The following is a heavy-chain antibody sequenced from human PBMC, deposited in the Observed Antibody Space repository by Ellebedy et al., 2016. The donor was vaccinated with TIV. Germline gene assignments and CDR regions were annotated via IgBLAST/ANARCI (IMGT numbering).Heavy chain of an antibody. CDR2: ISVSSDII. J-gene: IGHJ4*02. D-gene: IGHD7-27*01. V-gene: IGHV3-48*01. Sequence: GESLKISCAASGFTFIRHSMNWVRQAPGKGPEWISYISVSSDIIYYTDSVKGRFTVSRDNAKSSLYLQMNSLRAEDTAVYFCVRNGLGIGDSWGQGTLVTVSS. CDR1: GFTFIRHS. CDR3: VRNGLGIGDS.